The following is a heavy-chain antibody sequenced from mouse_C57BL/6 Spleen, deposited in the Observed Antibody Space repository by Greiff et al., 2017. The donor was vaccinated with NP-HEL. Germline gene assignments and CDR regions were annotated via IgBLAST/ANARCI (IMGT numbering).Heavy chain of an antibody. CDR1: GYSFTGYF. D-gene: IGHD1-1*01. J-gene: IGHJ3*01. CDR3: ATNYGKAWFAY. V-gene: IGHV1-20*01. CDR2: INPYNGDT. Sequence: VQLKQSGPELVKPGDSVKISCKASGYSFTGYFMNWVMQSHGKSLEWIGRINPYNGDTFYNQKFKGKATLTVDKSSSTAHMELRSLTSEDSAVYYCATNYGKAWFAYGGQGTLVTVSA.